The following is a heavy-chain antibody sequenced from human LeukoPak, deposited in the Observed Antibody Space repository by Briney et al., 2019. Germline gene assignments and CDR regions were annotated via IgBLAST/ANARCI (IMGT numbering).Heavy chain of an antibody. CDR3: ARVIQDPYYDFWSGYYLNPRHYYYMDV. D-gene: IGHD3-3*01. V-gene: IGHV1-69*05. CDR2: IIPIFGTA. J-gene: IGHJ6*03. CDR1: GGTFGSYA. Sequence: ASVKVSCKASGGTFGSYAISWVRQAPGQGLEWMGGIIPIFGTANYAQKFQGRVTITTDESTSTAYMELSSLRSEDTAVYYCARVIQDPYYDFWSGYYLNPRHYYYMDVWGKGTTVTVSS.